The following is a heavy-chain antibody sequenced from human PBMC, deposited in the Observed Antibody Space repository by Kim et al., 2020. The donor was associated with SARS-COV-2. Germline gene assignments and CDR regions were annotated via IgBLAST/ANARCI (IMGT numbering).Heavy chain of an antibody. D-gene: IGHD3-10*01. CDR1: GFTFRDYG. CDR3: AKENRGLDY. J-gene: IGHJ4*02. Sequence: GGSLRLSCTGSGFTFRDYGMHWVRQAPGKGLEWVAVISYDGSNKYYADSVKGRFTISRDNSKNTLYLQMNSLRAEDTAVYYCAKENRGLDYWGQGTLVTV. V-gene: IGHV3-30*18. CDR2: ISYDGSNK.